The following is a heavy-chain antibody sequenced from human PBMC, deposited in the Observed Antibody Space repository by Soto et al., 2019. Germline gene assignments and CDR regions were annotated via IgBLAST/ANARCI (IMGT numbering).Heavy chain of an antibody. CDR3: ARRWAYSTSSFDY. CDR2: VYPGNSDT. CDR1: GYSFTNYW. Sequence: GESLKISCKVSGYSFTNYWIGWVRQMSGKGLEWVGIVYPGNSDTRYSPSFEGQATISADKSVSTAYLQWSRLKASDTGMYYCARRWAYSTSSFDYWGQGTLVTVSS. V-gene: IGHV5-51*01. J-gene: IGHJ4*02. D-gene: IGHD6-6*01.